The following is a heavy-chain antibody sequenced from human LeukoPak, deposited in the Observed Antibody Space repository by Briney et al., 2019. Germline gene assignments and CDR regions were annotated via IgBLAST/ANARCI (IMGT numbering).Heavy chain of an antibody. V-gene: IGHV3-21*01. Sequence: GGSLRLSCAASGFTFSTYTMIWVRQAPREGLEWVSSITSAGNFIYYADSLRGRFTVSRDNAKNSLYLQMNRLRAEDTAMYYCARDLWDHWGQGTLVTVSS. CDR3: ARDLWDH. CDR1: GFTFSTYT. J-gene: IGHJ4*02. CDR2: ITSAGNFI.